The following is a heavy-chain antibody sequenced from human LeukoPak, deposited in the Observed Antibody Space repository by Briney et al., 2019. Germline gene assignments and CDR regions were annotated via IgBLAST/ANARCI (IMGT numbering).Heavy chain of an antibody. CDR3: ARLVPNQLADAFDI. CDR2: INPNSGGT. CDR1: GYTFTGYY. J-gene: IGHJ3*02. Sequence: GASVKVSCKASGYTFTGYYMHWVRQAPGQGLEWMGWINPNSGGTNYVQKFQGRVTMTRDTSISTAYMELSRLRSDDTAVYYCARLVPNQLADAFDIWGQGTMVTVSS. V-gene: IGHV1-2*02. D-gene: IGHD2-2*01.